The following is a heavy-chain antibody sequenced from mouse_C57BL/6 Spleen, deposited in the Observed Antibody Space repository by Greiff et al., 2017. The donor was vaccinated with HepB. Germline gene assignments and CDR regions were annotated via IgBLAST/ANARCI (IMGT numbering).Heavy chain of an antibody. Sequence: VQLQQSGTELVKPGASVKLSCKASGYTFTSYWMHWVKQRPGQGLEWIGNINPSNGGTNYNEKFKSKATLTVDKSSSTAYMQLSSLTSEDSAVYYCARSMMVTTRYFDVWGTGTTVTVSS. D-gene: IGHD2-3*01. CDR1: GYTFTSYW. V-gene: IGHV1-53*01. J-gene: IGHJ1*03. CDR2: INPSNGGT. CDR3: ARSMMVTTRYFDV.